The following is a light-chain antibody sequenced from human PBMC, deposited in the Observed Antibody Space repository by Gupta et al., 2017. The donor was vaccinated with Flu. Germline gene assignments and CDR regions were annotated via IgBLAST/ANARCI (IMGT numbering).Light chain of an antibody. CDR1: STDVGVYNY. CDR3: SSYTTRSTLV. CDR2: EVS. Sequence: QSALTQPASVSGSPGQSITISCTGTSTDVGVYNYVSWYQQHPGKAPKHMIYEVSNRPSGVPNRFSGSKSGNTASLTISGLQAEDEADYHCSSYTTRSTLVFGTGTKVTVL. J-gene: IGLJ1*01. V-gene: IGLV2-14*01.